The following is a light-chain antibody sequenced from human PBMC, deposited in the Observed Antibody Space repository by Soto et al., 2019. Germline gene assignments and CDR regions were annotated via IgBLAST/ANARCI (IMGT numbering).Light chain of an antibody. CDR3: TSYSSSDIFYV. CDR2: QVT. CDR1: SSGIGGYYY. Sequence: QSVLTQPASASGSPGQSITISCTGTSSGIGGYYYVSWYQHHPGKAPKLLIYQVTNRPSRVSNRFSGSKSGNTASLAISGLQADDEADYYCTSYSSSDIFYVFGTGTKVTVL. V-gene: IGLV2-14*01. J-gene: IGLJ1*01.